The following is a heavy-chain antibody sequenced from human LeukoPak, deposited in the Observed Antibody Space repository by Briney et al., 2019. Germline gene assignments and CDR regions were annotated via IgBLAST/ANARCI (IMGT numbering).Heavy chain of an antibody. D-gene: IGHD6-6*01. Sequence: SETLSLTCTVSGGSISSGGYYWSWIRQYPGKGLEWIGYIYYSGSTYYNPSLKSRVTISVDTSKDQFSLKLSSVTAADTAVYYCARDSRPLDYYYMDVWGKGTTVTVSS. J-gene: IGHJ6*03. CDR2: IYYSGST. CDR3: ARDSRPLDYYYMDV. CDR1: GGSISSGGYY. V-gene: IGHV4-31*03.